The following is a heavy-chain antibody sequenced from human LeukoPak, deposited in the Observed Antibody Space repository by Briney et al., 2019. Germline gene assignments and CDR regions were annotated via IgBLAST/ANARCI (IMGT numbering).Heavy chain of an antibody. V-gene: IGHV3-11*01. CDR2: ITSSGSTI. CDR3: ARHLCSGGSCYIYDTFDI. D-gene: IGHD2-15*01. J-gene: IGHJ3*02. Sequence: GGSLRLSCAASGFTFSDYYMSWIRQAPGKGLEWVSYITSSGSTIYYADSVKGRFTISRDNAKNSLYLQMNSLRAEDTAVYYCARHLCSGGSCYIYDTFDIWGQGTMVTVSS. CDR1: GFTFSDYY.